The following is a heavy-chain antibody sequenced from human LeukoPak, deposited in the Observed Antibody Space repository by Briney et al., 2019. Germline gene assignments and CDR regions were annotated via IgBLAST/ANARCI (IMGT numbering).Heavy chain of an antibody. V-gene: IGHV6-1*01. CDR1: GDSVSSNSAA. D-gene: IGHD3-22*01. CDR2: TYYRSKWYN. Sequence: SQTLSLTCAISGDSVSSNSAAWNWIRQSPSRGLEWQGRTYYRSKWYNDYAVSVKSRITINPDTSKNQFSLQLNSVTPEDTAVYYCARKYYDSSGYYFRAFDYWGQGTLVTVSS. J-gene: IGHJ4*02. CDR3: ARKYYDSSGYYFRAFDY.